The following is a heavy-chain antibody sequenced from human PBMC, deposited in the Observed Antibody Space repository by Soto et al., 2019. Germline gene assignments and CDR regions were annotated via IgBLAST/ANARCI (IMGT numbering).Heavy chain of an antibody. CDR3: ARGTGYIWGSYRYTGPILDY. CDR2: INHSGST. V-gene: IGHV4-34*01. D-gene: IGHD3-16*02. Sequence: PSETLSLTCAVYGGSFSGYYWSWIRQPPGKGLDWIGEINHSGSTNYNPSLKSRGTISVDTSKNQFSLKLSSVTAADTAVYYCARGTGYIWGSYRYTGPILDYWGQGTLVTVSS. J-gene: IGHJ4*02. CDR1: GGSFSGYY.